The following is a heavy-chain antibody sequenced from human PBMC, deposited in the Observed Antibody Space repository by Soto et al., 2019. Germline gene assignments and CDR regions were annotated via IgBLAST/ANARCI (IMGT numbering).Heavy chain of an antibody. CDR2: INAGNGNT. J-gene: IGHJ3*02. D-gene: IGHD3-9*01. CDR1: GYTFTSYA. CDR3: ARDYDMLTGYYSESGAFDI. V-gene: IGHV1-3*01. Sequence: ASVKVSCKASGYTFTSYAMHWVRQAPGQRLEWMGWINAGNGNTKYSQKFQGRVTITRDTSASTAYMELSSLRSEDTAVYYCARDYDMLTGYYSESGAFDIWGKGTMVTVSS.